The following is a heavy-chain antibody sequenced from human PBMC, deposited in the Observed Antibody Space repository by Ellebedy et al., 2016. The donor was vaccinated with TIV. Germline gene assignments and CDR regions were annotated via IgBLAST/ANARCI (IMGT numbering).Heavy chain of an antibody. CDR1: GFTFSSYW. D-gene: IGHD2-2*01. CDR2: LNPDGSST. CDR3: ARVKGSSAGWYFDL. J-gene: IGHJ2*01. Sequence: GESLKISXAASGFTFSSYWMHWVRQAPGKGLVWVSRLNPDGSSTTYADSVKGRFTISRDNAKSTLYVQMNSLRAEDTAVYYCARVKGSSAGWYFDLWGRGTLVTVSS. V-gene: IGHV3-74*01.